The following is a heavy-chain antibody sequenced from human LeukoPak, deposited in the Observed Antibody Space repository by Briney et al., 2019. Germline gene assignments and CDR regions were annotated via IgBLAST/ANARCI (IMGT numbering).Heavy chain of an antibody. Sequence: GESLKISCQASGYSFTNYWIAWLRHMPGKGLEWMGTIETVDSDTRYSPSFQGQVTISADKSISTAYLQWSSLKASDTAMYYCARRLLEDSSSWYGPSSAFDIWGQGTMVTVSS. J-gene: IGHJ3*02. D-gene: IGHD6-13*01. CDR1: GYSFTNYW. CDR2: IETVDSDT. V-gene: IGHV5-51*01. CDR3: ARRLLEDSSSWYGPSSAFDI.